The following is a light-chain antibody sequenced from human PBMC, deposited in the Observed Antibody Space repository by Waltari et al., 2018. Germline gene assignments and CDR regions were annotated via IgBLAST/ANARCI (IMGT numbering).Light chain of an antibody. J-gene: IGKJ1*01. CDR2: AAS. Sequence: EIAMTQSPATLSVSPGERDTLSCRASQSLGSNLAWYQQKPGQAPGLLIYAASTRATGIPARFSGSGSGTEFTLTISSLQSEDFAIYYCQQYNDWPPTWTFGQGTKVEIK. CDR1: QSLGSN. V-gene: IGKV3-15*01. CDR3: QQYNDWPPTWT.